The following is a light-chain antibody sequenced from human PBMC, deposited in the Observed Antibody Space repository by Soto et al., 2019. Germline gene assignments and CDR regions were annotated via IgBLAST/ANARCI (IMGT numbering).Light chain of an antibody. V-gene: IGKV3-15*01. CDR3: QQYNNWPTIT. CDR1: QSVSSN. J-gene: IGKJ5*01. Sequence: EILLTQFPATLSVSPGERATLSCRASQSVSSNLAWYQQKPGQSPRLLIYGASTRANGIPARFSGSGAGTEFTLTISSLQSEDFAFYYCQQYNNWPTITFGQGTRLEIK. CDR2: GAS.